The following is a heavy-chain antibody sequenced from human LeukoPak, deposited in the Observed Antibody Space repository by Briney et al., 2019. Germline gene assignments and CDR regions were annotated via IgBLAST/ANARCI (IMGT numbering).Heavy chain of an antibody. CDR3: ARALTTVTTKFPYYYYYYMDV. CDR2: ISSSSSTI. Sequence: KPGGSLRLSCAASGFTFSSYSMNWVRQAPGKGREWVSYISSSSSTIYYADSVKGRFTISRDNAKNSLYLQMNSLRAEDTAVYYCARALTTVTTKFPYYYYYYMDVWGKGTTVTVSS. J-gene: IGHJ6*03. V-gene: IGHV3-48*01. CDR1: GFTFSSYS. D-gene: IGHD4-17*01.